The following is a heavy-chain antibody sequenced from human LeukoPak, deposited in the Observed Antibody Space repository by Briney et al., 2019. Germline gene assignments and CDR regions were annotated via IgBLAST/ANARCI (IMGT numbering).Heavy chain of an antibody. D-gene: IGHD3-22*01. CDR2: INHSGST. CDR1: GGSFSGYY. Sequence: SETLSLTCAVYGGSFSGYYWSWIRQPPGKGLEWIGEINHSGSTNYNPSLKSRVTISVDTSKNQFSLKLSSVTAADTAVYYCARGLYYYDSSGRGNAFDIWGQGTMVTVSS. J-gene: IGHJ3*02. CDR3: ARGLYYYDSSGRGNAFDI. V-gene: IGHV4-34*01.